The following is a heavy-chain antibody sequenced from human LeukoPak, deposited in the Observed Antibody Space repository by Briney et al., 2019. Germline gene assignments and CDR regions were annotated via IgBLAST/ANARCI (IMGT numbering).Heavy chain of an antibody. Sequence: SETLSLTCTVSGGSISSYYWSWIRQPPGKGLEWIGYIYYSGSTNYNPSLKSRVTISVDTSKNQFSLRLTSMTAADTAKYYCAAYFSGYAQFGYWGQGALVTVSS. D-gene: IGHD5-12*01. CDR3: AAYFSGYAQFGY. CDR2: IYYSGST. CDR1: GGSISSYY. V-gene: IGHV4-59*08. J-gene: IGHJ4*02.